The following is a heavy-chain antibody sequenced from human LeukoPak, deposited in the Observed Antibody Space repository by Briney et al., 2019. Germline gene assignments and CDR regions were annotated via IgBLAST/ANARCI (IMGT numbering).Heavy chain of an antibody. V-gene: IGHV3-7*01. D-gene: IGHD3-22*01. J-gene: IGHJ4*02. CDR2: IKQDGSEK. CDR1: GFTFSNYW. Sequence: GGSLRLSCAASGFTFSNYWMSWVRQAPGKGLEWVANIKQDGSEKYYVDSVKGRFTISRDNAESALYLQMNSLRVEDTAVYYCARGAQLVYYYDSSGYLNYWGQGTLVTVSS. CDR3: ARGAQLVYYYDSSGYLNY.